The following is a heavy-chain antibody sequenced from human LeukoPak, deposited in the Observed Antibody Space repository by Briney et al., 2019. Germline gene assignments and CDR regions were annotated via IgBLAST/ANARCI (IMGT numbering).Heavy chain of an antibody. J-gene: IGHJ3*02. CDR2: IIPILGIA. D-gene: IGHD3-22*01. CDR1: GGTFSSYA. Sequence: ASVRVSCKASGGTFSSYAISWVRQAPGQGLEWMGRIIPILGIANYAQKFQGRVTITADKSTSTAYMELSSLRSEDTAVYYCARANAFRYYYDSNGYPKEAYAFDIWGQGTMVTVSS. V-gene: IGHV1-69*04. CDR3: ARANAFRYYYDSNGYPKEAYAFDI.